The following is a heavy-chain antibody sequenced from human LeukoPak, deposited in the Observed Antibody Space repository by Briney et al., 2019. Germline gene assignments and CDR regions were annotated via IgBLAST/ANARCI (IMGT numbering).Heavy chain of an antibody. CDR2: IWYDGSNK. J-gene: IGHJ6*02. CDR1: GFTFSSYG. Sequence: GGSLRLSCAASGFTFSSYGMHWVRQAPGKGLEWVAVIWYDGSNKYYADSVKGRFTISRDNSKNTLYLQMNSLRAEDTAVYYCARELYCSSTSCWVGYYYGMDLWGQGTTVTVSS. V-gene: IGHV3-33*08. D-gene: IGHD2-2*01. CDR3: ARELYCSSTSCWVGYYYGMDL.